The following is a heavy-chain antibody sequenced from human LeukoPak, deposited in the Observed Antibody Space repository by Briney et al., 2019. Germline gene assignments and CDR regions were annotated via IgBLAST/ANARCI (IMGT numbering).Heavy chain of an antibody. D-gene: IGHD3-10*01. CDR2: IYYSGKS. Sequence: PSQTLSLTCTVSGGSISSGGYYWSWFRQHPGKGLEWIGFIYYSGKSYYKPSLKSRVTISVDTSKNQFSLRLNSVTAADTAVYYCARDNEWFGIDCWGQGTLVTVSS. J-gene: IGHJ4*02. V-gene: IGHV4-31*03. CDR3: ARDNEWFGIDC. CDR1: GGSISSGGYY.